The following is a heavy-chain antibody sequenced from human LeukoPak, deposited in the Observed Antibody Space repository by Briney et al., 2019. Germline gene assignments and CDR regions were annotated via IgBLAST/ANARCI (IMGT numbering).Heavy chain of an antibody. J-gene: IGHJ4*02. Sequence: KPSETLSLTCTVYGGSFSGYYWSWIRQPPGKGLEWIGEINHSGSTNYNPSLKNRVTISVDTSKNQFSLKLSSVTAADTAVYYCARRGIMAVADWGQGTLVTVSS. CDR3: ARRGIMAVAD. D-gene: IGHD6-19*01. V-gene: IGHV4-34*01. CDR2: INHSGST. CDR1: GGSFSGYY.